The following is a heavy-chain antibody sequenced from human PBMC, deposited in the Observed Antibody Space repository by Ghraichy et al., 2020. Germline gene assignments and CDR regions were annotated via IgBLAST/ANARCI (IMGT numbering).Heavy chain of an antibody. J-gene: IGHJ6*02. CDR3: ARASSVVRFYYYAGLDV. CDR2: ISSSGRSI. Sequence: SCVGSGFTFDGYNVNWVRQSPGKGLEWVASISSSGRSIFYADSVKGRFTVSRDNAQNSLFLQMKSLRDEDTAVYFCARASSVVRFYYYAGLDVWGQGTTVTVSS. D-gene: IGHD4-23*01. CDR1: GFTFDGYN. V-gene: IGHV3-48*02.